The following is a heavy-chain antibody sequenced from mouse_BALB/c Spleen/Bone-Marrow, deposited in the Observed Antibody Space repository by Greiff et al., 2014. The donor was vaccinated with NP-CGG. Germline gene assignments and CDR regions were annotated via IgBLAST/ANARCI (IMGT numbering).Heavy chain of an antibody. D-gene: IGHD1-2*01. CDR1: GFTFTDYY. Sequence: EVKLMESGGGLVQPGDSLRLSCATSGFTFTDYYMSWVRQPPGKALEWLGFIRNKANGYTTEYSASVKGRFTISRDNSQSILYLQMNTLRAEDSATYYCARDRTTATLYWYFDVWGAGTTVTVSS. CDR3: ARDRTTATLYWYFDV. CDR2: IRNKANGYTT. V-gene: IGHV7-3*02. J-gene: IGHJ1*01.